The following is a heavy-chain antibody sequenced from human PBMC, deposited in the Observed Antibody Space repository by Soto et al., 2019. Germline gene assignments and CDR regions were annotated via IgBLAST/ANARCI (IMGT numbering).Heavy chain of an antibody. Sequence: VSVKVACKVSGNSLSNLFMKWVRQAQGKGLGCMERIDRRHRELVYAQGLRRRLTTTEDTSTRTVYMELSSLRSEDTAVYFCAAVHLLPYEYALAGGVAGAFDYWGQGTPGTVSS. CDR3: AAVHLLPYEYALAGGVAGAFDY. CDR1: GNSLSNLF. J-gene: IGHJ4*02. D-gene: IGHD3-16*01. CDR2: IDRRHREL. V-gene: IGHV1-24*01.